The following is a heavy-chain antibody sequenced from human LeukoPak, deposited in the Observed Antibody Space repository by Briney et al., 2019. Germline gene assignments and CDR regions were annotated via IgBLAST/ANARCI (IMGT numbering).Heavy chain of an antibody. CDR3: ARSSTNWFDP. CDR1: GYSFSSFW. CDR2: IYPGDSDT. D-gene: IGHD5/OR15-5a*01. J-gene: IGHJ5*02. Sequence: GESLKISCKGSGYSFSSFWIGWVRQMPGKGLEWMGLIYPGDSDTRYSPSFQGQVTISADKSISTAYLQWSSLKASDTAMYYCARSSTNWFDPWGQGTLVTVSS. V-gene: IGHV5-51*01.